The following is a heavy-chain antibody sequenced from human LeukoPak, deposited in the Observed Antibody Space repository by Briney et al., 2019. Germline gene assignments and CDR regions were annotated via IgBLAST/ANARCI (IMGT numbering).Heavy chain of an antibody. CDR3: ARYNYYYDTSGYYPYYFDY. V-gene: IGHV3-48*03. J-gene: IGHJ4*02. CDR2: ISSSDSTI. Sequence: GGSLRLSCAASGFTFSSYEMNWVRQAPGKGLEWVSYISSSDSTIYYADSVKGRFTISRDNAKNSLYLQMNSLRAEDTAVYYCARYNYYYDTSGYYPYYFDYWGQGTLVTVSS. D-gene: IGHD3-22*01. CDR1: GFTFSSYE.